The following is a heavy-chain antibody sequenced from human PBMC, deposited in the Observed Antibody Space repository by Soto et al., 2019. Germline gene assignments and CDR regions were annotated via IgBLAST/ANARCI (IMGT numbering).Heavy chain of an antibody. CDR3: ARLYSYGYYYFDS. CDR1: GDSIRGGDHY. CDR2: IYYSGSS. V-gene: IGHV4-31*03. J-gene: IGHJ4*02. D-gene: IGHD5-18*01. Sequence: KPSETLSLTCTVSGDSIRGGDHYWTWLRQHPGKGLEWIGYIYYSGSSHYSPSLKSRVSMSVDTSTNEFSLKVTSVTAADTAVYFCARLYSYGYYYFDSWGQGTQVTVSS.